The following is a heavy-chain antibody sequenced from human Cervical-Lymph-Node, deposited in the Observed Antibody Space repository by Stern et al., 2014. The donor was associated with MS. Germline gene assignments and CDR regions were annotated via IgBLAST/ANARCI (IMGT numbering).Heavy chain of an antibody. CDR1: GFTFSSYG. V-gene: IGHV3-33*01. CDR2: IWCDGSNK. J-gene: IGHJ4*02. Sequence: QVQLVQSGGGVVQPGRSLRLSCAASGFTFSSYGMHWVRQAPGKGLEWVAVIWCDGSNKYYADSVKGRFTISRDNSKNTLYLQMNSLRAEDTAVYYCARDKVPAAPPNSYYFDYWGQGTLVTVSS. D-gene: IGHD2-2*01. CDR3: ARDKVPAAPPNSYYFDY.